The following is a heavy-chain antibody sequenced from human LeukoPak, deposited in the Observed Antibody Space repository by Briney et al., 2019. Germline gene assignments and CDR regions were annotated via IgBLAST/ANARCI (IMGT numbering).Heavy chain of an antibody. CDR1: GGTFISYA. CDR2: IIPIFGTA. CDR3: ARDEYCSSTSCQFDY. J-gene: IGHJ4*02. Sequence: SVKVSCKASGGTFISYAISWVRQAPGQGLEWMGGIIPIFGTANYAQKFQGRVTITADESTSTAYMELSSLRSEDTAVYYCARDEYCSSTSCQFDYWGQGTLVTVSS. D-gene: IGHD2-2*01. V-gene: IGHV1-69*01.